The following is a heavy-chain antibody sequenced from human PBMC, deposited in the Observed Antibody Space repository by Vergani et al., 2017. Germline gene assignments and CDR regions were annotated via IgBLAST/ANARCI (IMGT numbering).Heavy chain of an antibody. D-gene: IGHD1/OR15-1a*01. V-gene: IGHV3-11*01. CDR2: ISDGGETK. CDR1: GFIFSDYY. CDR3: GRKQSPASLMDKQIDI. Sequence: QVQLVASGGGLVRPGGSLRLSCAASGFIFSDYYMTWIRQPPGKGLEWLAHISDGGETKMYAESLKGRFTVSRDNTKNLLILQMKTLKVDDTATYYCGRKQSPASLMDKQIDIWGQGTLVTVSS. J-gene: IGHJ5*02.